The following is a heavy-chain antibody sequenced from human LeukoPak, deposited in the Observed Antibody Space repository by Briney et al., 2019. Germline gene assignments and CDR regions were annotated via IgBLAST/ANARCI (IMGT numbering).Heavy chain of an antibody. CDR2: IIPTFGIA. V-gene: IGHV1-69*04. CDR3: ARSSSRAYYYYGMDV. CDR1: GGTFSSYA. Sequence: RRASVKVSCKASGGTFSSYAISWVRQAPGQGLEWMGRIIPTFGIANYAQKFQGRVTITADKSTSTAYMELSSLRSEDTAVYYCARSSSRAYYYYGMDVWGQGTTVTVPS. D-gene: IGHD6-13*01. J-gene: IGHJ6*02.